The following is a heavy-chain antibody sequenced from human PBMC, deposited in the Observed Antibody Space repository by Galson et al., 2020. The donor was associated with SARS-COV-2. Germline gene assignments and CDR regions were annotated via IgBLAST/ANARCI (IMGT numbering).Heavy chain of an antibody. Sequence: SETLSPTCPVSGGSIRSSSYYWGWIRQPQGKWLEWIGSLYYSGSTYYNPSLKSRITISVDTSRNQFSLKLSYLTAADTAVYYCARGSIVAALDYFDYWGQGTLVTVSS. CDR3: ARGSIVAALDYFDY. J-gene: IGHJ4*02. V-gene: IGHV4-39*07. CDR2: LYYSGST. CDR1: GGSIRSSSYY. D-gene: IGHD2-15*01.